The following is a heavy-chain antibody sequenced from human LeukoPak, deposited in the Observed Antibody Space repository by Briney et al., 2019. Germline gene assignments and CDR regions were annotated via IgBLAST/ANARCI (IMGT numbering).Heavy chain of an antibody. Sequence: GGSVRLSCAASGFTFSSYSMNWVRQAPGKGLEWVSSISSSSRYIYYADSVKGRFTISRDNAKNSLYLQMNSLRAEDTAVYYCARVAEDFDWDYWGQGTLVTVPS. D-gene: IGHD3-9*01. V-gene: IGHV3-21*01. CDR3: ARVAEDFDWDY. CDR1: GFTFSSYS. J-gene: IGHJ4*02. CDR2: ISSSSRYI.